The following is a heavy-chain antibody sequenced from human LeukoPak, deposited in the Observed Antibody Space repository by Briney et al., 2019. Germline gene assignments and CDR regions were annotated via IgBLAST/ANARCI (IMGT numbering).Heavy chain of an antibody. D-gene: IGHD3-3*01. CDR1: GYTFTSYD. Sequence: ASVKVSCKASGYTFTSYDINGVRQATGQGLEWMGWMNPNSGNTGYAQKFQGRVTITRNTSISTAYMELSSLRSEDTAVYYCARGGHDFWSGYPFDYWGQGTLVTVSS. J-gene: IGHJ4*02. CDR3: ARGGHDFWSGYPFDY. CDR2: MNPNSGNT. V-gene: IGHV1-8*03.